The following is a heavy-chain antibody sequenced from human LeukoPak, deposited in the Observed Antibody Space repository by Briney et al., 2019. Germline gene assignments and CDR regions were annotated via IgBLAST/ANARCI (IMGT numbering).Heavy chain of an antibody. CDR2: IYNGGSA. CDR3: ATHYSNGWYAY. Sequence: GGSLRLSCAASEFSVSSNYMSWVRQAPGKGLEWVSVIYNGGSANYADSVKGRFTISRDDSKNTVHLQMNSLRAEDTAVYYCATHYSNGWYAYWGQGTLVTVSS. D-gene: IGHD6-13*01. J-gene: IGHJ4*02. V-gene: IGHV3-53*01. CDR1: EFSVSSNY.